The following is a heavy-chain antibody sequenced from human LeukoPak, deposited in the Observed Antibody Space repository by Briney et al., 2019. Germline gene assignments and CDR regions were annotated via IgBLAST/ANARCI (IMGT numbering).Heavy chain of an antibody. J-gene: IGHJ4*02. CDR2: IIPIFGTA. CDR1: GGTFSSYA. V-gene: IGHV1-69*01. CDR3: ARDQAGYYYGPGSYFSWIY. D-gene: IGHD3-10*01. Sequence: SVKVSCKASGGTFSSYAISWVRQAPGQGLEWMGGIIPIFGTANYAQKFQDRVTITADESTSTAYMELSSLRSEDTAVYYCARDQAGYYYGPGSYFSWIYWGQRTLVTVSS.